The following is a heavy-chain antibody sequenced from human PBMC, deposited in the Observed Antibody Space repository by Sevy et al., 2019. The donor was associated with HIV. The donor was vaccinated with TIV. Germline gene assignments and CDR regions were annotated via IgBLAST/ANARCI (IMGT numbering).Heavy chain of an antibody. CDR3: AREGCTRPHDY. CDR2: LSFGCGKI. CDR1: GFAFYDYS. J-gene: IGHJ4*02. V-gene: IGHV3-23*01. D-gene: IGHD2-8*01. Sequence: GGSLRLSCAASGFAFYDYSMSWIRQAPGKGLEWVATLSFGCGKINYADSVMGRFTISRDNSKNSVYLQMDNLRVEDTALYYCAREGCTRPHDYWGQGTRVTVSS.